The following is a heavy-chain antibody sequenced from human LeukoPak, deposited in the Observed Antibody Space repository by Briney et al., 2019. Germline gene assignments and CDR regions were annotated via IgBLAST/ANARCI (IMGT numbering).Heavy chain of an antibody. J-gene: IGHJ4*01. CDR3: VMTAGPPTDH. CDR1: GFTFNDYY. CDR2: ISAGGYPI. Sequence: PGGSLRLSCTGSGFTFNDYYMSWVRQAPGKGLEWLSFISAGGYPIYYADSVRGRFTISRDTAKNSLYLQMNSLRVEDTAVYYCVMTAGPPTDHSRQGALVTVSS. V-gene: IGHV3-11*04.